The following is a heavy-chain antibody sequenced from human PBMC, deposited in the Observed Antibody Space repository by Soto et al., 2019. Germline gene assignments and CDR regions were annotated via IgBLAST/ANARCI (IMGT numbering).Heavy chain of an antibody. J-gene: IGHJ4*02. Sequence: GGSLRLSCAASGFSFEIYWMGWVRQAPGKGLEWVANINPDGSGEYYLDSVKGQFTISRDNAKNSVFLQMNSLVGDDTAVYYCARENWFFDYWGQGTPVTVSS. CDR3: ARENWFFDY. D-gene: IGHD3-10*01. CDR2: INPDGSGE. V-gene: IGHV3-7*01. CDR1: GFSFEIYW.